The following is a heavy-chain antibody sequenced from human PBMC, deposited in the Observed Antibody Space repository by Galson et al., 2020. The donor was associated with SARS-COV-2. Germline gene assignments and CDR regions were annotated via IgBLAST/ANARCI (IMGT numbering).Heavy chain of an antibody. J-gene: IGHJ4*02. D-gene: IGHD6-19*01. CDR1: GFTFSSYA. CDR2: ISYDGSNK. CDR3: ARDRRIAVAGNFDY. V-gene: IGHV3-30*04. Sequence: TGGSLRLSCAASGFTFSSYAMHWVRQAPGKGLECVAVISYDGSNKYYADSVKGRFTISRDNSKNTLYLQMNSLRAEDTAVYYCARDRRIAVAGNFDYWGQGTLVTVSS.